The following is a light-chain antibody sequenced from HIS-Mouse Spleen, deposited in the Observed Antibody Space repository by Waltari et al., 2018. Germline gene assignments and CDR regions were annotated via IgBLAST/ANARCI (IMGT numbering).Light chain of an antibody. CDR2: DAS. Sequence: EIVLTQYPATLSFAPGERATLSCRASQSVSSYLAWYQQKPGQAPRLRIYDASNRATGIPARFIGSGSGTDLTITIRSQEPEDFAVYYCQQRSNWWTFGQGTTVEV. CDR3: QQRSNWWT. J-gene: IGKJ1*01. CDR1: QSVSSY. V-gene: IGKV3-11*01.